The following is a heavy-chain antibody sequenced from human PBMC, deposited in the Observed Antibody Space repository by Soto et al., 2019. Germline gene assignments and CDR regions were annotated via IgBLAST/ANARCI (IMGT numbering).Heavy chain of an antibody. CDR2: IKQDGSEK. CDR3: ARVTTSFDY. Sequence: GGSLRLSCAASGFTFISYWMSWVRQAPGKGLEWVANIKQDGSEKYYVDSVKGRFTISRDNAKNSLYLQMNSLRAEDTAVYYCARVTTSFDYWGQGTLVTVSS. CDR1: GFTFISYW. J-gene: IGHJ4*02. D-gene: IGHD4-4*01. V-gene: IGHV3-7*05.